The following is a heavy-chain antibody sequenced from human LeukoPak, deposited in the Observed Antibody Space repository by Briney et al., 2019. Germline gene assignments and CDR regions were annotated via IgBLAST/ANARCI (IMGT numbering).Heavy chain of an antibody. Sequence: SETLSLTCTVSGGSISSYYWSWIRQPPGKGLEWIGYIYYSGSTNYNPSLKSRVTISVDTSKNQFSLKLSSVTAADTAVYYCARDQYDFWSGYYTLLIDAFDIWGRGTMVTVSS. CDR1: GGSISSYY. J-gene: IGHJ3*02. CDR3: ARDQYDFWSGYYTLLIDAFDI. CDR2: IYYSGST. D-gene: IGHD3-3*01. V-gene: IGHV4-59*12.